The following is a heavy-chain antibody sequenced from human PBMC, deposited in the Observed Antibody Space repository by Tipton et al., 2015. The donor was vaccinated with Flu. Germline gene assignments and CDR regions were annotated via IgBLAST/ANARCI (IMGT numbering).Heavy chain of an antibody. Sequence: SLRLSCAASGFTFSYYWMHWVRQAPGKGLVWVSRIDNDGSSTTYADSVKGRFTISRDNAKNTLYLQMNSLRAEDTAVYYCASLGFGSNYWGQGTLVTVSS. J-gene: IGHJ4*02. D-gene: IGHD3-16*01. CDR3: ASLGFGSNY. V-gene: IGHV3-74*01. CDR2: IDNDGSST. CDR1: GFTFSYYW.